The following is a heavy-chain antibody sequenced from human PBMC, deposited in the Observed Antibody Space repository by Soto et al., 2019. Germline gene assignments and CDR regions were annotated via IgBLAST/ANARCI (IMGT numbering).Heavy chain of an antibody. CDR2: ISYDGSNK. V-gene: IGHV3-30*18. Sequence: GSLRLSCAASGFTFSSYGMHWVRQAPGKGLEWVAVISYDGSNKYYADSVKGRFTISRDNSKNTLYLQMNSLRAEDTAMYYCAKEAAAGTYYYYGMDVWGQGTTVTVSS. J-gene: IGHJ6*02. CDR3: AKEAAAGTYYYYGMDV. D-gene: IGHD6-13*01. CDR1: GFTFSSYG.